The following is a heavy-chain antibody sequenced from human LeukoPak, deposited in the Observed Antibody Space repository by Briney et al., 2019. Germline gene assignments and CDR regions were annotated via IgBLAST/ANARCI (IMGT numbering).Heavy chain of an antibody. CDR1: GFTFSSYG. J-gene: IGHJ6*04. CDR2: IWYDGSNK. Sequence: GGSLRLSCAASGFTFSSYGMHWVRQAPGKGREGVAVIWYDGSNKYYADSVKGRFTISRDNSKNTLYLQMNSLSAEDTAVYYCARDDCSSTSCYVSYYYGMDVWGKGTTVTVSS. V-gene: IGHV3-33*01. CDR3: ARDDCSSTSCYVSYYYGMDV. D-gene: IGHD2-2*01.